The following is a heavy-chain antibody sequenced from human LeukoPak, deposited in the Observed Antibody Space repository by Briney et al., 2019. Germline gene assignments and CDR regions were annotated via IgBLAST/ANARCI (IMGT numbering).Heavy chain of an antibody. CDR2: IYHSGST. CDR3: ARGSELLWFGELSGYFDL. CDR1: GGSISSYY. V-gene: IGHV4-59*12. Sequence: PSETLSLTCTVSGGSISSYYWSWIRQPPGKGLEWIGYIYHSGSTYYNPSLKSRVTISVDRSKNQFSLKLSSVTAADTAVYYCARGSELLWFGELSGYFDLWGRGTLVTVSS. J-gene: IGHJ2*01. D-gene: IGHD3-10*01.